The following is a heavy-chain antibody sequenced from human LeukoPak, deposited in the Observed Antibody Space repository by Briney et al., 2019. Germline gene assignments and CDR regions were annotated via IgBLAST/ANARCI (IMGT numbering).Heavy chain of an antibody. CDR2: INSDGSST. D-gene: IGHD2-8*01. V-gene: IGHV3-74*01. Sequence: GGSLRLSYAASGFTFSSYWMHWVRQAPGKGLVWVSRINSDGSSTNYEDSVKGRFTIYRENAKNTLYLQMNSLRAEDTAVYYCARDRHQYVDWFDPWGQGTLVTVSS. J-gene: IGHJ5*02. CDR3: ARDRHQYVDWFDP. CDR1: GFTFSSYW.